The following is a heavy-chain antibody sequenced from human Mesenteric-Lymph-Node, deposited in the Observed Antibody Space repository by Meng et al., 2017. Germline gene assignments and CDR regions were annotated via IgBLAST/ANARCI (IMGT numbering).Heavy chain of an antibody. Sequence: EGQLAGFGGGLVQAGGSLRLSCAASGFTVSSNSMSWVRQAPGKGLEWVSVITAAGITYYADSVKGRFSISRDTSKNTVYLQMNSLRAEDTAIYYCAKLVRNWGQGTLVTVSS. CDR3: AKLVRN. V-gene: IGHV3-23*04. CDR2: ITAAGIT. CDR1: GFTVSSNS. J-gene: IGHJ4*02.